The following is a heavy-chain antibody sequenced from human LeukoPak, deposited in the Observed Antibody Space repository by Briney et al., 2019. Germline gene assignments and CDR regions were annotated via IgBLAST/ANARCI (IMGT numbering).Heavy chain of an antibody. CDR1: GYTFTSYA. J-gene: IGHJ4*02. D-gene: IGHD3-10*01. V-gene: IGHV1-18*01. CDR3: ARFSDYYGSGAYFY. Sequence: GASVKVSCKTSGYTFTSYALSWVRQAPGQGLEWVGWISAYNGNTNYAQKFQGRVTMTTDTSTSTAHMELRSLRSDDTAVYYCARFSDYYGSGAYFYWGQGTLVTVSS. CDR2: ISAYNGNT.